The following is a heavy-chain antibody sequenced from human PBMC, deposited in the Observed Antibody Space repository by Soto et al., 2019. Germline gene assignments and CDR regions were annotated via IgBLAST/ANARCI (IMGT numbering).Heavy chain of an antibody. V-gene: IGHV4-59*01. CDR1: GGSISSYY. J-gene: IGHJ3*02. CDR2: IYYSGST. D-gene: IGHD6-19*01. CDR3: ARSQPGDSSGWYGEIPVAFDI. Sequence: PSETLSLTCTVSGGSISSYYWSWIRQPPGKGLEWIGYIYYSGSTNYNPSLKSRVTISVDTSKNQFSLKLSSVTAADTAVYYCARSQPGDSSGWYGEIPVAFDILGQGTMVTVS.